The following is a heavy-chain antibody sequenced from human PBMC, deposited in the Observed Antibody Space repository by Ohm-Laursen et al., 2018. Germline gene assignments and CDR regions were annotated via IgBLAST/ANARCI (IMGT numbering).Heavy chain of an antibody. CDR2: IYYSGST. CDR3: ARGGTNYYGSGSYHVSLYYYGMDV. Sequence: SQTLSLTCTVSGGSISSGGYYWSWIRQHPGKGLEWIGYIYYSGSTYYNPSLKSRVTISVDTSKNQFSLKLSSVTAADTAVYYCARGGTNYYGSGSYHVSLYYYGMDVWGQGTTVTVSS. J-gene: IGHJ6*02. V-gene: IGHV4-31*03. CDR1: GGSISSGGYY. D-gene: IGHD3-10*01.